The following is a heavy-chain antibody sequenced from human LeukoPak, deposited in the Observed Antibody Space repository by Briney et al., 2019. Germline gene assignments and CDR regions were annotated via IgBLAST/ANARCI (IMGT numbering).Heavy chain of an antibody. Sequence: PGGSLRLSCAASGFTFSDYYMSWIRQAPGKGLEWVSHISSSGSTIYYADSVKGRFTISRDNAKNSLYLQMNSPRAEDTAVYYCAREYNCGGDCMTFDIWGQGTMVTVSS. CDR1: GFTFSDYY. V-gene: IGHV3-11*01. CDR3: AREYNCGGDCMTFDI. J-gene: IGHJ3*02. D-gene: IGHD2-21*02. CDR2: ISSSGSTI.